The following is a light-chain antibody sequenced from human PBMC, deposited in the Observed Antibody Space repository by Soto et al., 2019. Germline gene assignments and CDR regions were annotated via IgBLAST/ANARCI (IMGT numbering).Light chain of an antibody. CDR3: QQYNRYSLT. CDR1: QSISSW. J-gene: IGKJ4*01. Sequence: DIQMTQSPSTLSGSVGDRVTIPCRASQSISSWLAWYQQKPGKAPKLLIYKASSLERGVPSRFSGSGSGTEFTLTISSLQPADFATYYCQQYNRYSLTFGGGTKVDIK. CDR2: KAS. V-gene: IGKV1-5*03.